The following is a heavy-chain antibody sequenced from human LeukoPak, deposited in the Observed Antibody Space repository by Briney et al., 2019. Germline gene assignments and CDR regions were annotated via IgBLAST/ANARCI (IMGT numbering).Heavy chain of an antibody. J-gene: IGHJ4*02. V-gene: IGHV4-59*01. CDR2: IYYSGST. CDR1: GGSISSYY. CDR3: ARVYYDSSGYFTGEYYFDY. D-gene: IGHD3-22*01. Sequence: PSETLSLTCTVSGGSISSYYWSWIRQPPGKGLEWIGYIYYSGSTNCNPSLKSRVTISVDTSKNQFSLKLSSVTAADTAVYYCARVYYDSSGYFTGEYYFDYWGQGTLVTVSS.